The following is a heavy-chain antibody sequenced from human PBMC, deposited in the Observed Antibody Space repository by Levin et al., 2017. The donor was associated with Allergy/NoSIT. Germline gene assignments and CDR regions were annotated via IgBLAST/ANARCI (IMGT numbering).Heavy chain of an antibody. CDR2: IFNTGTT. J-gene: IGHJ4*02. Sequence: PSQTLSLTCTVSGGSIGSSYWNWIRQPPGRGLEWIGYIFNTGTTYYSPSLKSRVTMSVDTSKNQFSLNLTSVTAADTAIYYCARDNYFDSSGSYRLDYWGQGALVTVSS. D-gene: IGHD3-22*01. CDR1: GGSIGSSY. V-gene: IGHV4-59*01. CDR3: ARDNYFDSSGSYRLDY.